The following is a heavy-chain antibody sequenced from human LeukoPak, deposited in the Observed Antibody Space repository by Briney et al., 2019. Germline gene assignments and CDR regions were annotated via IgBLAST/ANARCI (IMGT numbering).Heavy chain of an antibody. CDR1: GGTFSSYA. CDR3: ARGEVATIKTGFDY. Sequence: SVKVSCKASGGTFSSYAISWVRQAPGQGLEWMGGIIPIFGTANYAQKFQGRVTITTDESTSTAYMELSSLRSEDTAVYYCARGEVATIKTGFDYWGQGTLVTVSS. J-gene: IGHJ4*02. D-gene: IGHD5-24*01. CDR2: IIPIFGTA. V-gene: IGHV1-69*05.